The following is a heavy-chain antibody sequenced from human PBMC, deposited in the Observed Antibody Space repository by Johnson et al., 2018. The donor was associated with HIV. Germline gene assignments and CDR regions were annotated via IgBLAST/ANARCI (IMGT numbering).Heavy chain of an antibody. CDR1: GFTFSSFG. V-gene: IGHV3-30*18. CDR3: AKGRNTYGADVFDI. D-gene: IGHD4/OR15-4a*01. Sequence: QVQLVESGGGLVKPGGSLRLSCAVSGFTFSSFGMHWVRQAPGKGLEWMAVISSAGTDKYYADSVKGRFTISRDNSKNTLYLQMNSLRVEDTAVYYCAKGRNTYGADVFDIWGQGTMVTVSS. J-gene: IGHJ3*02. CDR2: ISSAGTDK.